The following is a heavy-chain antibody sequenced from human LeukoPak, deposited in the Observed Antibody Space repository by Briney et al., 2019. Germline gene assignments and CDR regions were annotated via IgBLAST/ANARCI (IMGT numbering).Heavy chain of an antibody. D-gene: IGHD3-16*02. J-gene: IGHJ5*02. Sequence: ASVKVSCKASGYTFTSYGISWVRQAPGQGLEGMGWIRAYNGNTNYAQKLQGRVTMTTDTSTSTAYMELRSLRSDDTAVYYCARDQYYDYVWGSYRPNWFDPWGQGTLVTVSS. CDR1: GYTFTSYG. CDR2: IRAYNGNT. CDR3: ARDQYYDYVWGSYRPNWFDP. V-gene: IGHV1-18*01.